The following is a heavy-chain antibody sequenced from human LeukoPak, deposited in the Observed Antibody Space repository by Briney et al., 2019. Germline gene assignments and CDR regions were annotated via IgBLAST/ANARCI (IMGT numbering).Heavy chain of an antibody. CDR3: ARDIGPAAGTPNWFDP. Sequence: ASVKVSCEASGYTFTGYYMHWVRQAPGQGLEWMGWINPNSGGTNYAQKFQGRVTMTRDTSISTAYMELSRLRSDDTAVYYCARDIGPAAGTPNWFDPWGQGTLVTVSS. V-gene: IGHV1-2*02. D-gene: IGHD6-13*01. CDR1: GYTFTGYY. J-gene: IGHJ5*02. CDR2: INPNSGGT.